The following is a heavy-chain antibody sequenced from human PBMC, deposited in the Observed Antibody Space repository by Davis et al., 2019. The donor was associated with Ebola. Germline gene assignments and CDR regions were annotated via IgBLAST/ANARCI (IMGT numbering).Heavy chain of an antibody. CDR2: INPSGGST. V-gene: IGHV1-46*01. D-gene: IGHD1-26*01. J-gene: IGHJ6*02. CDR3: ARGGPRVISGSYKGYYYYGMDV. Sequence: AASVKVSCKASGYTFTSYYMHWVRQAPGQGLEWMGIINPSGGSTSYAQKFQGRVTMTRDTSTSTVYMELSSLRSEDTAVYYCARGGPRVISGSYKGYYYYGMDVRGQGTTVTVSS. CDR1: GYTFTSYY.